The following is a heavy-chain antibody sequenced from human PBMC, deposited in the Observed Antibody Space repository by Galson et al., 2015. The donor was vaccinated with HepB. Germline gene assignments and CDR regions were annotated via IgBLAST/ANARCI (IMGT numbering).Heavy chain of an antibody. CDR2: IVVGSGNT. CDR1: GFTFTSSA. V-gene: IGHV1-58*01. J-gene: IGHJ4*02. Sequence: SVKVSCKASGFTFTSSAVQWVRQARGQRLEWIGWIVVGSGNTNYAQKFQERVTITRDMSTSTAYMELSSLRSEDTAVYYCAAEDGYYDSSGTYWGQGTLVTVSS. D-gene: IGHD3-22*01. CDR3: AAEDGYYDSSGTY.